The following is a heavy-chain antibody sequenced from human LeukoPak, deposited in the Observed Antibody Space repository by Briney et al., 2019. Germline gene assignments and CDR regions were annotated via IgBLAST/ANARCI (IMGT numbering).Heavy chain of an antibody. Sequence: SETLSLTCTVSGGSISSYYWSWIRQPTGKGLEWIGRFYSGGSADYNPSLKSRVTMSVDTSKNQFSLKLSSVTAADTAVYYCARQGESSSWYPSEFDYWGQGTLVTVSS. CDR2: FYSGGSA. D-gene: IGHD6-13*01. CDR3: ARQGESSSWYPSEFDY. J-gene: IGHJ4*02. V-gene: IGHV4-4*07. CDR1: GGSISSYY.